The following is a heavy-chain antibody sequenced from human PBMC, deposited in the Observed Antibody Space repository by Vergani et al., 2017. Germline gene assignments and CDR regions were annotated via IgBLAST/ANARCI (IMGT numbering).Heavy chain of an antibody. CDR2: INTNTGNP. V-gene: IGHV7-4-1*02. CDR1: GYTFTSYA. J-gene: IGHJ6*03. Sequence: QVQLVQSGSELKKPGASVKVSCKASGYTFTSYAMNWVRQAPGQGLEWMGWINTNTGNPKYAQGFTGRVVFALDTSVSTAYLQISSLNAEETAVYYCARDGPPWGIVGVPANQPSSYYGDRDVWGRG. D-gene: IGHD2-2*01. CDR3: ARDGPPWGIVGVPANQPSSYYGDRDV.